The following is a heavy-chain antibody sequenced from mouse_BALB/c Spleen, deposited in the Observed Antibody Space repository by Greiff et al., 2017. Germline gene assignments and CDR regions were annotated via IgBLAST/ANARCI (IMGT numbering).Heavy chain of an antibody. Sequence: EVMLVESGGGLVKPGGSLKLSCAASGFAFSSYDMSWVRQTPEKRLEWVAYISSGGGSTYYPDTVKGRFTISRDNAKNSLYLQMSSLKSEDTAMYYCARHRGVWWFAYWGQGTLVTVSA. J-gene: IGHJ3*01. V-gene: IGHV5-12-1*01. CDR1: GFAFSSYD. CDR3: ARHRGVWWFAY. CDR2: ISSGGGST. D-gene: IGHD3-3*01.